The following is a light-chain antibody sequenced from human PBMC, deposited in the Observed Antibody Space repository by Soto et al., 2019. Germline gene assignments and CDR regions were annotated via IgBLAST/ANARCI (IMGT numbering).Light chain of an antibody. Sequence: EVVMRQSPATLSVSPGEGATLSCRASQGIGDTLAWYQHKPGQAPRLLIHGASTRATGISARFSGSGSGTDFTLTISRLEPEDFAVYYCQQYGNSPITFGQGTRLEIK. CDR2: GAS. V-gene: IGKV3D-15*02. J-gene: IGKJ5*01. CDR3: QQYGNSPIT. CDR1: QGIGDT.